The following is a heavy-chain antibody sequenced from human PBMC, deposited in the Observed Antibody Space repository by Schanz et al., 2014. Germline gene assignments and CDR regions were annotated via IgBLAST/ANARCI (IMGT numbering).Heavy chain of an antibody. J-gene: IGHJ4*02. CDR3: ARAAYGGYTSTPLRY. V-gene: IGHV1-46*01. CDR2: INPTGGST. Sequence: QVQLVQSGGEVKKPGASVKVSCKASGYTFSSYVISWVRQAPGLGLEWMGIINPTGGSTSYAQRFQGRVTVTRDTSTSTVYMELSSLRSEDTAVYYCARAAYGGYTSTPLRYWGQGTLVTVSS. D-gene: IGHD5-12*01. CDR1: GYTFSSYV.